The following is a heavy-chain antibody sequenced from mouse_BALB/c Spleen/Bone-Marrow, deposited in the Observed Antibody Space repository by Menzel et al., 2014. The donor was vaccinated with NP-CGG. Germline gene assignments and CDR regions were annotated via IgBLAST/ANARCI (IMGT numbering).Heavy chain of an antibody. V-gene: IGHV3-2*02. J-gene: IGHJ1*01. CDR3: ARSADWYFDV. Sequence: EVKLLESGPGLVEPSQSLSLTCTVTGYSITSDYAWNWIRQFPGNKLEWMDYISYSGSTSYNPSLKSRISITRDTSKNQFFLQLNSVTAEDTATYYCARSADWYFDVWGAATTITVSS. CDR2: ISYSGST. CDR1: GYSITSDYA.